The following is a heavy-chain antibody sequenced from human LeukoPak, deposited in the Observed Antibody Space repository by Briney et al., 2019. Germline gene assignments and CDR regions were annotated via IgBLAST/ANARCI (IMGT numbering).Heavy chain of an antibody. Sequence: ASVKVSCKASGYTFTSYGISWVRQAPGQGLEWMGWISAYNGNTNYAQKLQGRVTMTTDTSTSTAYMELRSLRSDDTAVYYCARDRGIEMAKTSTNYDYWGQGTLVTVSS. V-gene: IGHV1-18*01. CDR2: ISAYNGNT. CDR1: GYTFTSYG. CDR3: ARDRGIEMAKTSTNYDY. J-gene: IGHJ4*02. D-gene: IGHD5-24*01.